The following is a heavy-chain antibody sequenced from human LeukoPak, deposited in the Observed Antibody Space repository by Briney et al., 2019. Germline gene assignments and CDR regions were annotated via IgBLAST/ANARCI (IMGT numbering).Heavy chain of an antibody. CDR2: IKQDGSEK. J-gene: IGHJ3*02. CDR3: TRGRTGDGDAFDI. V-gene: IGHV3-7*01. Sequence: GGSLRLSCAASGFTFSSYWMSWVRQAPGKGLEWVANIKQDGSEKYYVDSVKGRFTISRDNAKNSLYLQMNSLRAEDTAVYYCTRGRTGDGDAFDIWGQGAMVTVSS. D-gene: IGHD1-1*01. CDR1: GFTFSSYW.